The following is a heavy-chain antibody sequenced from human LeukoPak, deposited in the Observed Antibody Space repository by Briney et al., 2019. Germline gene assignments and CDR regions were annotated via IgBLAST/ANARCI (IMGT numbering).Heavy chain of an antibody. CDR3: AKDRGSSKYYFDY. Sequence: GGSLRLSCAASGFTFSSYAMSWVRQAPGKGLEWVSAISGSGGSTYYADSVKGRFIISRDNSKNTLYLQMNSLRAEDTAVYYCAKDRGSSKYYFDYWGQEPWSPSPQ. V-gene: IGHV3-23*01. CDR2: ISGSGGST. D-gene: IGHD1-26*01. J-gene: IGHJ4*01. CDR1: GFTFSSYA.